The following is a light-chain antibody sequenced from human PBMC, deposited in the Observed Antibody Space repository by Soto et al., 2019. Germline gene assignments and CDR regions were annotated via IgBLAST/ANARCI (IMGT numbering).Light chain of an antibody. Sequence: DIQMTQSPSTLSASVGDRVTITCRASQSFSSWLAWYQQKPGKAPKLLIYKASSLGSGVPSRFSGSGSGTEFTLTISSLQPDDFATYYCQQYNSSPWTFGRGTKVEIK. V-gene: IGKV1-5*03. CDR1: QSFSSW. J-gene: IGKJ1*01. CDR3: QQYNSSPWT. CDR2: KAS.